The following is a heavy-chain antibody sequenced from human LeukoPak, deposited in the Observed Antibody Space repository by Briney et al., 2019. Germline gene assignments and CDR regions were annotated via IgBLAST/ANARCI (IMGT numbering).Heavy chain of an antibody. Sequence: ASVKVSCKASGGTFSSYAISWVRQARGQGIEWMGRIITIFGTANYAQKFQGRVTITTDESTSTAYMELSSLRSEDTAVYYCARGLQILDYWGQGTLVTVSS. CDR1: GGTFSSYA. CDR3: ARGLQILDY. J-gene: IGHJ4*02. V-gene: IGHV1-69*05. CDR2: IITIFGTA.